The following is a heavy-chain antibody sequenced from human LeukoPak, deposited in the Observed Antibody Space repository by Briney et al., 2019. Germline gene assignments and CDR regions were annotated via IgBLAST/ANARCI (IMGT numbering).Heavy chain of an antibody. V-gene: IGHV4-4*02. J-gene: IGHJ4*02. CDR1: GGSISSSNW. Sequence: KTSETLSLTCAVSGGSISSSNWWSWVRQPPGKGLEWIGEIYHSGSTNYNPSLKSRVTISVDKSKNQFSLKLSSVTAADTAVYYCARESWLENYDSSGLFDYWGQGTLVTVSS. D-gene: IGHD3-22*01. CDR2: IYHSGST. CDR3: ARESWLENYDSSGLFDY.